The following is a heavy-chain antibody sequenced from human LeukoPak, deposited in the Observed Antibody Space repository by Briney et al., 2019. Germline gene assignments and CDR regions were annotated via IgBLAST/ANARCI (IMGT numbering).Heavy chain of an antibody. J-gene: IGHJ4*02. Sequence: ASVKVSCKASGYTFTSYAMHWVRQAPGQRLEWMGWINAGNGNTKYSQKFQGRVTITRDTSASTAYMELRSLRSDDTAVYYCARDRLRFLEWSYYFDYWGQGTLVTVSS. CDR1: GYTFTSYA. V-gene: IGHV1-3*01. CDR2: INAGNGNT. CDR3: ARDRLRFLEWSYYFDY. D-gene: IGHD3-3*01.